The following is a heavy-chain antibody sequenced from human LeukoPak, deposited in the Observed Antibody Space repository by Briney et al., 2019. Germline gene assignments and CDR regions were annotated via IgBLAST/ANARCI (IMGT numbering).Heavy chain of an antibody. CDR3: AKGQRYNWDDDAVDM. CDR1: GFTFSSYG. D-gene: IGHD1-20*01. V-gene: IGHV3-23*01. CDR2: IITSSDRT. Sequence: PGGSLRLSCAASGFTFSSYGMSWVRQAPGKGLEWVSRIITSSDRTYYADSAKGRFTISRDNSKNTLYLQMNSLRAEDTAIYYCAKGQRYNWDDDAVDMWGQGTMVIVSS. J-gene: IGHJ3*02.